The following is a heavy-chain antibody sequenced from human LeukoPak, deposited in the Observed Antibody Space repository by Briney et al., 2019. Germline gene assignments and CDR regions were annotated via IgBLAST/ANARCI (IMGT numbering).Heavy chain of an antibody. CDR2: IYYSGST. D-gene: IGHD3-10*01. J-gene: IGHJ5*02. Sequence: KPSETLSLTCTVSGGSISSYYWSWIRQPPGKGLEWIGYIYYSGSTNYNPSLKSRVTISVDTSKNQFSLKLSSVTAADTAVYYCARTSRINMVLDPWGQGTLVTVSS. CDR3: ARTSRINMVLDP. V-gene: IGHV4-59*12. CDR1: GGSISSYY.